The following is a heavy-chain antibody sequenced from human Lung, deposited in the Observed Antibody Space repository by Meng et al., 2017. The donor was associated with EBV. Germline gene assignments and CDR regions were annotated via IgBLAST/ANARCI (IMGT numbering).Heavy chain of an antibody. CDR1: GGSISSSNW. CDR3: ARGPYYSNYFDY. Sequence: QVQLQESGPGLVKPSGTLSLTCAVSGGSISSSNWWSWVRQPPGKGLEWIGYIYYSGSTYYNPSLKSRVTISVDTSKNQFSLKLSSVTAADTAVYYCARGPYYSNYFDYWGQGSLVTVSS. J-gene: IGHJ4*02. CDR2: IYYSGST. D-gene: IGHD3-10*01. V-gene: IGHV4-4*02.